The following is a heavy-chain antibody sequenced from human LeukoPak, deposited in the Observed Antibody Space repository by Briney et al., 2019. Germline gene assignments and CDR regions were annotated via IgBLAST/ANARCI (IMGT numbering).Heavy chain of an antibody. J-gene: IGHJ4*02. CDR2: IKSDGSNS. V-gene: IGHV3-74*01. Sequence: GGSLRLSCAASGFTFSTYWMHWVRQAPGTGLVWVSRIKSDGSNSNYADCVKGRFTISRDNSKNTLYLQMNSLRAEDTAVYYCARDHEWGRAYFDYWGQGTLVTVSS. CDR1: GFTFSTYW. D-gene: IGHD1-26*01. CDR3: ARDHEWGRAYFDY.